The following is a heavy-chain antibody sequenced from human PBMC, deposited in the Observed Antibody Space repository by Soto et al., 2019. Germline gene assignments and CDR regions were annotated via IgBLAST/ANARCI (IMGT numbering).Heavy chain of an antibody. CDR3: AREALSYSSSWYYFDY. Sequence: XETLSLTCTVAGGSISRYYWSWIRQPAGKGLEWIGRIYTSGSTNYNPSLKSRVTMSVDTSKNQFSLKLGSVTAADTAVYYCAREALSYSSSWYYFDYWGQGTVVTVSS. CDR1: GGSISRYY. V-gene: IGHV4-4*07. D-gene: IGHD6-13*01. CDR2: IYTSGST. J-gene: IGHJ4*02.